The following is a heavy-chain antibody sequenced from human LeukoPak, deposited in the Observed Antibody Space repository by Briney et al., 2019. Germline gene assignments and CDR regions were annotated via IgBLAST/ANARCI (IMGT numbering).Heavy chain of an antibody. CDR2: ISYDGRNK. D-gene: IGHD3-16*01. CDR3: AKDGVGGYFDY. Sequence: PGGSLRLSCAASGSTFTNYDIHWVRQAPGKGLEWVAIISYDGRNKYYADSVKGRFTISRDNSKNTLYLQMNSLRAEDTAVYYCAKDGVGGYFDYWGQGNLVTVSS. J-gene: IGHJ4*02. V-gene: IGHV3-30*18. CDR1: GSTFTNYD.